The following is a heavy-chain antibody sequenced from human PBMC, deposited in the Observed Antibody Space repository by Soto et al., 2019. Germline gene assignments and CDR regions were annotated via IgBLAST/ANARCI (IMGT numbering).Heavy chain of an antibody. CDR3: ARGRVDWFDP. V-gene: IGHV1-8*01. J-gene: IGHJ5*02. D-gene: IGHD2-15*01. Sequence: ASVKVSCKASGYTFGQGLEWMGWMNPNSGNTGYAQKFQGRVTMTRNTSISTAYMELSSLRSEDTAVYYCARGRVDWFDPWGQGTLVTVSS. CDR2: MNPNSGNT. CDR1: GYTF.